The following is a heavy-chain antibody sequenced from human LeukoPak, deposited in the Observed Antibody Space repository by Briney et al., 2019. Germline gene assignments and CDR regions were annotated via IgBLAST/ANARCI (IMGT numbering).Heavy chain of an antibody. D-gene: IGHD3-10*01. Sequence: GGSLRLSCAASGFTFSSYWMSRVRQAPGRGLEWVGNIKQDGSEKYYVDSVRGGFTIAGANAKNSLYLQMHSLTAEDTAVSYCARPAMVRGVMPFHFASWGPGTLVTVSS. CDR1: GFTFSSYW. CDR2: IKQDGSEK. CDR3: ARPAMVRGVMPFHFAS. J-gene: IGHJ4*02. V-gene: IGHV3-7*01.